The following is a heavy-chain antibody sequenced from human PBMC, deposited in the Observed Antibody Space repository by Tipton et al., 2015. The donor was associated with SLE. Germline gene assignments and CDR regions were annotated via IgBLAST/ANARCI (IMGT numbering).Heavy chain of an antibody. CDR2: ISTSSGDT. CDR1: GYIVTTFG. Sequence: QSGAEVKKPGASVRVSCKASGYIVTTFGINWMRQAPGQGLEWVGWISTSSGDTKYGQRFQGRVTMTADTSTNTVSIELRSLTFDDTGVYYCGRATPTDYWGQGTLVTVSS. V-gene: IGHV1-18*01. CDR3: GRATPTDY. J-gene: IGHJ4*02.